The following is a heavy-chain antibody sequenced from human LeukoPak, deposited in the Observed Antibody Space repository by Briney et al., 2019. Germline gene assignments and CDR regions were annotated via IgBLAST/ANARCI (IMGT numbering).Heavy chain of an antibody. J-gene: IGHJ4*02. Sequence: GASVKVSCKASGYTFTSYGISWVRQAPGQGLEWMGWISAYNGNTNYAQKLQGRVTMTTDTSTSTAYMELRSLRSDDTAVYYCARYCSSTSCGGAYYFDYWGQGTLVTVSS. CDR3: ARYCSSTSCGGAYYFDY. D-gene: IGHD2-2*01. CDR2: ISAYNGNT. CDR1: GYTFTSYG. V-gene: IGHV1-18*01.